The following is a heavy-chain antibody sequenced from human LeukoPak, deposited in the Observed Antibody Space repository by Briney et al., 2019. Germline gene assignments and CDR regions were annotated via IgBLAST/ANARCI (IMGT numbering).Heavy chain of an antibody. D-gene: IGHD5-12*01. Sequence: PGGSLRLSCAASGFTFSSYAMHWVRQAPGKGLEWVAVKSYDGSNKYYADPVKGRFTISRDNSKNTLYLQMNSLRAEDTAVYYCARAPTYRPDDYWGQGTLVTVSS. CDR1: GFTFSSYA. V-gene: IGHV3-30*01. CDR2: KSYDGSNK. CDR3: ARAPTYRPDDY. J-gene: IGHJ4*02.